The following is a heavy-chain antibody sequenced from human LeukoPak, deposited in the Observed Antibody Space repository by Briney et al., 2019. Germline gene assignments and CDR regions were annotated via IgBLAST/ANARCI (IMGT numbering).Heavy chain of an antibody. CDR1: GFTFSSYA. CDR2: ISGSGGST. Sequence: GGSLRLSCAASGFTFSSYAMSWVRQAPGKGLEWVSAISGSGGSTCYADSVKGRFTISRDNSKNTLYLQMNSLRAEDTAVYYCAKVIGMVGATDYWGQGTLVTVSS. CDR3: AKVIGMVGATDY. V-gene: IGHV3-23*01. D-gene: IGHD1-26*01. J-gene: IGHJ4*02.